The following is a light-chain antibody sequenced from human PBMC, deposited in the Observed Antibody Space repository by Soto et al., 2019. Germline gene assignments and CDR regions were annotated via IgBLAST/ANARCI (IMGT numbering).Light chain of an antibody. CDR3: SSYTSSSTLVV. Sequence: QSVLTQPASVSGSPGQSITISCTGTSSDVCGYNYVSWYQQHPGKAPKLMIYDVSKRPSGVSNRFSGSKSGNTASLTISGLQADDGADYYCSSYTSSSTLVVFGGGTQLAVL. J-gene: IGLJ2*01. CDR1: SSDVCGYNY. V-gene: IGLV2-14*01. CDR2: DVS.